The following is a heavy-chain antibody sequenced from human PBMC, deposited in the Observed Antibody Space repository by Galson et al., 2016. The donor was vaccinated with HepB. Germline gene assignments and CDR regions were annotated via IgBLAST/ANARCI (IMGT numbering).Heavy chain of an antibody. D-gene: IGHD3-22*01. V-gene: IGHV3-74*01. Sequence: SLRLACAASGITFSSKWMHWVRQAPGKGLVWVSRINGDGSTTNYVDSVKGRFTISRDNAKNMLYLQMNGLRAEDTAVYYCARGVGGYLGYGMDVWGQGTTFTVSS. CDR1: GITFSSKW. J-gene: IGHJ6*02. CDR2: INGDGSTT. CDR3: ARGVGGYLGYGMDV.